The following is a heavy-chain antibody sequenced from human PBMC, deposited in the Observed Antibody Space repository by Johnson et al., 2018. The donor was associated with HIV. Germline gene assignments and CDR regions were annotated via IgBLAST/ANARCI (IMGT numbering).Heavy chain of an antibody. D-gene: IGHD4-23*01. CDR1: GFTFSTYG. V-gene: IGHV3-30*19. Sequence: QVQLVESGGGVVQPGRSLRLSCAASGFTFSTYGMHWVRQAPGKGLEWVAVTSYDGGNKYYADSVKGRFTISRDNSKNTLYLQMNSLRAEDTALYYCASQRWKQGDAFDIWGQGTMVTVSS. CDR3: ASQRWKQGDAFDI. CDR2: TSYDGGNK. J-gene: IGHJ3*02.